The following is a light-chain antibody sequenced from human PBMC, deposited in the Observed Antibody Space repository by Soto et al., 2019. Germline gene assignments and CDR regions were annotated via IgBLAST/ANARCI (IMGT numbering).Light chain of an antibody. Sequence: DIVMTQSPDSLAVSLGERATINCKSSQSVLYSSNNKNYLAWYQQQPGQPPKLLIYWASTRESGVPDRFSGSGSGTDFTLTISSLQAEDVAVYYCQQYYSTPRTFGQGTKLEIK. CDR1: QSVLYSSNNKNY. V-gene: IGKV4-1*01. CDR3: QQYYSTPRT. J-gene: IGKJ2*01. CDR2: WAS.